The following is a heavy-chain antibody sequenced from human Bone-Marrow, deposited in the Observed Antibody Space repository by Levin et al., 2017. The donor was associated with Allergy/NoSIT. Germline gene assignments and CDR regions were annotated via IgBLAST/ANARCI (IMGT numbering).Heavy chain of an antibody. J-gene: IGHJ4*02. D-gene: IGHD6-19*01. Sequence: PSETLSLTCTVSGGSISSSTYYWAWIRQPPGKGLEWIGNVYYSGSTPYNPSLRSRLTMSRDTSKNQFSLNLSSVTAADTAVYFCATWVAGPDYFDSWGQGTLVTVSS. CDR3: ATWVAGPDYFDS. CDR1: GGSISSSTYY. CDR2: VYYSGST. V-gene: IGHV4-39*01.